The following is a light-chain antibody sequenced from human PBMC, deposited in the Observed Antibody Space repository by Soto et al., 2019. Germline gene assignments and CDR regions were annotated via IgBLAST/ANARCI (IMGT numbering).Light chain of an antibody. CDR3: AAWDDSLNSVV. CDR2: SSN. Sequence: QSVLTQPPSASGTPGQRVTISCSGSSSNIGSNSVNWYQQLPGTAPKLLMYSSNQRPSGFPDRFSGSKSGTSASLAISGLQSEDEADYYCAAWDDSLNSVVFGGGTKLTVL. CDR1: SSNIGSNS. J-gene: IGLJ2*01. V-gene: IGLV1-44*01.